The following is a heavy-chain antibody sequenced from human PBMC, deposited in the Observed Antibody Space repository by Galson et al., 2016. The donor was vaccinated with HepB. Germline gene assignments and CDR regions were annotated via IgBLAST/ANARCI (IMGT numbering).Heavy chain of an antibody. Sequence: SLRLSCAASGFPFRSYGMNWVRQTPGRGLEWLSGITGRGDTTHYADSVRGRFTISRDNSKNTLYLYMNNLRIGDTAVYYCGKHGGFDYWGQGALVTVSS. D-gene: IGHD3-16*01. V-gene: IGHV3-23*01. J-gene: IGHJ4*02. CDR1: GFPFRSYG. CDR3: GKHGGFDY. CDR2: ITGRGDTT.